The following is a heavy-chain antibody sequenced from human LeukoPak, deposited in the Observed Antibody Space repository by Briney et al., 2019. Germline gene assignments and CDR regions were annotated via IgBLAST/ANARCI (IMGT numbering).Heavy chain of an antibody. V-gene: IGHV3-48*04. CDR3: AGDNIENGDLDYLDY. CDR2: ISSSGLSI. Sequence: GGSLRLSCAASGFTFSSSAMSWVRQAPGKGLEGVSFISSSGLSIYYADSVKGRFTISRDNAKNSLYLQMSSLRAEDTAVYYCAGDNIENGDLDYLDYWGQGTLVSVSS. J-gene: IGHJ4*02. D-gene: IGHD4-17*01. CDR1: GFTFSSSA.